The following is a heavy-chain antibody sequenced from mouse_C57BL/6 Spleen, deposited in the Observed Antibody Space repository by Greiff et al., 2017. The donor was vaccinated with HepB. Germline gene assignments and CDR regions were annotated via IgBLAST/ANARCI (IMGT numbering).Heavy chain of an antibody. CDR2: ISYDGSN. J-gene: IGHJ2*01. CDR3: ARVLAYFDY. V-gene: IGHV3-6*01. CDR1: GYSITSGYY. Sequence: VQLKESGPGLVKPSQSLSLTCSVTGYSITSGYYWNWIRQFPGNKLEWMGYISYDGSNNYNPSLKNRISITRDTSKNQFFLKLNSVTTEDTATYYCARVLAYFDYWGQGTTLTVSS.